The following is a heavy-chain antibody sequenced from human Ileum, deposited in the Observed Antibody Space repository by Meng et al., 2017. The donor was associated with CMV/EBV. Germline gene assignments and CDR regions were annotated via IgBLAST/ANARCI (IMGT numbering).Heavy chain of an antibody. CDR1: GASIRTGGYY. Sequence: SETLSLTCTVSGASIRTGGYYWSWVRQHPGKGLEWIGYISYSGNTYYNPSLKSRVTIPLDTSKKQFSLKLSSVTAADTAVYFCARGRFSGLNFFGPWGQGTLVTVSS. J-gene: IGHJ5*02. V-gene: IGHV4-31*03. CDR2: ISYSGNT. D-gene: IGHD3-3*01. CDR3: ARGRFSGLNFFGP.